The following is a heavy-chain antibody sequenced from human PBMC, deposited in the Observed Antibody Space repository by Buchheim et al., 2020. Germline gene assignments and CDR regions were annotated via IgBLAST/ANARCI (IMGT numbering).Heavy chain of an antibody. D-gene: IGHD5-18*01. V-gene: IGHV4-59*01. J-gene: IGHJ6*02. Sequence: QVQLQESGPGLVKPSETLSLTCTVSGDSISSYYWSWIRQPPGKGLEWIGYIYYSGTTNYNPSLKSRVTIPADTSNNQSSLNLSSVTAADTAVYYCARRDGSAAMGPYYYYGMDVWGQGTT. CDR2: IYYSGTT. CDR3: ARRDGSAAMGPYYYYGMDV. CDR1: GDSISSYY.